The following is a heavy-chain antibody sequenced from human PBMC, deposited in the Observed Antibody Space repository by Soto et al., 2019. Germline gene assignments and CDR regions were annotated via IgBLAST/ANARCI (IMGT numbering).Heavy chain of an antibody. CDR3: ARELDGIDV. J-gene: IGHJ6*02. D-gene: IGHD3-3*02. V-gene: IGHV3-11*05. Sequence: QVQLVESGGGLVKPGGSLRLSCAASGLIFSDYYMRWIRQAPGKGLEWVSYISSSGHYTKNADSVQGRFTISRDNAKNSLYLQMNNMRAEDTAVYYCARELDGIDVWGQGTTVTVSS. CDR2: ISSSGHYT. CDR1: GLIFSDYY.